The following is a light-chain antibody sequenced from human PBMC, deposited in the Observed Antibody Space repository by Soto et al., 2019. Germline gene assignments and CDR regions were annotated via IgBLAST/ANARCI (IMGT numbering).Light chain of an antibody. CDR2: DLS. V-gene: IGKV3-15*01. Sequence: EIVMTQSPATLSVSPGERVTFSCRASQNIWNKLAWYQQKPGQTPRLLIFDLSTRATGIPARFSGSGSNTEFTLTISSLQSEDFGVYYCQHYNDWPLTFGGGTKVDIK. J-gene: IGKJ4*01. CDR1: QNIWNK. CDR3: QHYNDWPLT.